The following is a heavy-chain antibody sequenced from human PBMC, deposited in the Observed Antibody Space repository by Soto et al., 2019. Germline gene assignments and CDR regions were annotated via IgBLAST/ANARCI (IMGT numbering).Heavy chain of an antibody. CDR2: ISSSSSYI. J-gene: IGHJ3*02. V-gene: IGHV3-21*01. Sequence: GGSLRLSCAASGFTFSSYSMNWVRQAPGKGLEWVSSISSSSSYIYYADSVKGRFTISRDNAKNSLYLQMNSLRAEDTAVYYCARDQRMGAMFSDAFDIWGQGTMVTVSS. CDR3: ARDQRMGAMFSDAFDI. CDR1: GFTFSSYS. D-gene: IGHD1-26*01.